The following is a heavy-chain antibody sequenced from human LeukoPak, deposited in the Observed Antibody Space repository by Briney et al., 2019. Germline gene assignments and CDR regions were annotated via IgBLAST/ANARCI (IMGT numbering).Heavy chain of an antibody. CDR1: GGSISSSSYY. J-gene: IGHJ4*02. Sequence: SSETLSLTCTVSGGSISSSSYYWGWIRQPPGKGLEWIGSIYYSGSTYYNPSLKSRVTISVDTSKNQFSLKLSSVTAADTAVYYCARRGREMLWRVPAATRTGLDYWGQGTLVTVSS. D-gene: IGHD2-2*01. CDR3: ARRGREMLWRVPAATRTGLDY. CDR2: IYYSGST. V-gene: IGHV4-39*01.